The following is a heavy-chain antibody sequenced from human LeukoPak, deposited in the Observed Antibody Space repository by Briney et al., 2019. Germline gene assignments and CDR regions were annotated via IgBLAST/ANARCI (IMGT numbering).Heavy chain of an antibody. D-gene: IGHD4-11*01. CDR1: GASISSYY. CDR2: IYYSGST. Sequence: PSETLSLTCTVSGASISSYYWSWIRQPPGQGLEWIGDIYYSGSTNYNPSLKSRVTISVDTSKNQISLKLSSVTAADTAVYYCARLRGPLYSNYRVDDYFYYGLDVWGQGTTVTVSS. J-gene: IGHJ6*02. CDR3: ARLRGPLYSNYRVDDYFYYGLDV. V-gene: IGHV4-59*01.